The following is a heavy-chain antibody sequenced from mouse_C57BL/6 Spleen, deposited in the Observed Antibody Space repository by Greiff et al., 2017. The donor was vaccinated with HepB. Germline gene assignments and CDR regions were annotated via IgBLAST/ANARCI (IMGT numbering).Heavy chain of an antibody. D-gene: IGHD1-1*01. Sequence: EVKLMESGGGLVKPGGSLKLSCAASGFTFSDYGMHWVRQAPEKGLEWVAYISSGSSTIYYADTVKGRFTISRDNAKNTLFLQMTSLRSEDTAMYYCARGNYGSSSVDYWGQGTTLTVSS. J-gene: IGHJ2*01. CDR1: GFTFSDYG. CDR2: ISSGSSTI. V-gene: IGHV5-17*01. CDR3: ARGNYGSSSVDY.